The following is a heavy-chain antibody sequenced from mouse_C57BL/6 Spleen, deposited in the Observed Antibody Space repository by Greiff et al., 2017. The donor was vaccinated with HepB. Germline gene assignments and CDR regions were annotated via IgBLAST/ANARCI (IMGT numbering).Heavy chain of an antibody. CDR3: ARERNDGYYGRYAMDY. CDR1: GYTFTDYY. V-gene: IGHV1-26*01. CDR2: INPNNGGT. J-gene: IGHJ4*01. D-gene: IGHD2-3*01. Sequence: EVQLQESGPELVKPGASVKISCKASGYTFTDYYMNWVKQSHGKSLEWIGDINPNNGGTSYNQKFKGKATLTVDKSSSTAYMELRSLTSEDSAVYYWARERNDGYYGRYAMDYWGQGTSVTVSS.